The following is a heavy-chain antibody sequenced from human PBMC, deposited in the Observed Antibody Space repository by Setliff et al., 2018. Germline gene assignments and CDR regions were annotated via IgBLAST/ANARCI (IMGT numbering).Heavy chain of an antibody. CDR1: GFTFSNYE. J-gene: IGHJ4*02. CDR3: ARDPTRKFDS. CDR2: ISNGGGAV. V-gene: IGHV3-48*03. Sequence: GGSLRLSCVASGFTFSNYEFNWVRQAPGKGLEWISYISNGGGAVKYADSVKGRFTISRDNAKSSLYLQVNSLRVEDTALYYCARDPTRKFDSWGQGTLVTVSS.